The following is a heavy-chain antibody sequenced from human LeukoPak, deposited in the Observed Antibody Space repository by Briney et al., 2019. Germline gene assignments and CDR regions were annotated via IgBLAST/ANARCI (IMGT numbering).Heavy chain of an antibody. D-gene: IGHD3-22*01. Sequence: PGGSLRLSCAASGFTFSSYWMSWVRQASGKGLEWVANIKLDGSEKYYVDSVKGRFTISRDNAKKSLYLQMNSLRAEDTAVYYCAKDRRPYYDSSGGAFDIWGQGTMVTVSS. CDR2: IKLDGSEK. V-gene: IGHV3-7*03. CDR3: AKDRRPYYDSSGGAFDI. CDR1: GFTFSSYW. J-gene: IGHJ3*02.